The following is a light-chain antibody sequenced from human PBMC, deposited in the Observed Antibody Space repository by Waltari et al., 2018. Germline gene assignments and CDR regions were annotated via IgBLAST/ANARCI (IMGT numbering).Light chain of an antibody. CDR2: SNN. Sequence: QSVLTQPPSASGTPGQRVPISCSGRSSHIGSNTVNWYQQLPGTAPKLLIYSNNQRPSGVPDRFSGSKSGTSASLAISGLQSEDEADYYCAAWDDSLNGRVFGGGTKLTVL. CDR3: AAWDDSLNGRV. J-gene: IGLJ2*01. V-gene: IGLV1-44*01. CDR1: SSHIGSNT.